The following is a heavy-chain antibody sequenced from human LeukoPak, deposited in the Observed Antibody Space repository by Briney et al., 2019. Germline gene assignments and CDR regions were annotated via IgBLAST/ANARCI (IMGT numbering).Heavy chain of an antibody. D-gene: IGHD3-22*01. J-gene: IGHJ6*02. CDR3: AREHDSSGYHSYYYGMDV. V-gene: IGHV1-69*04. CDR2: IIPIFGIA. CDR1: GGTFSSYA. Sequence: SVKVSCKASGGTFSSYAISWVRQDAGQGAEWRGRIIPIFGIANYAQKFQGRVTITADKSTSTAYMELSSLRSEDTAVYYCAREHDSSGYHSYYYGMDVWGQGTTVTVSS.